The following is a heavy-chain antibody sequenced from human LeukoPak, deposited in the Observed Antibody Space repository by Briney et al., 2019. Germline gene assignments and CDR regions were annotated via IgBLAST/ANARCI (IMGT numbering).Heavy chain of an antibody. V-gene: IGHV3-23*01. D-gene: IGHD3-22*01. CDR1: GFTFSTYA. CDR3: AKHYDISGYYPY. J-gene: IGHJ4*02. CDR2: ISGGGGST. Sequence: GGSLRLSCAASGFTFSTYAMSWVRQAPGKGLEWVSAISGGGGSTHYADSAKGRFTISRDNSKNTLFLQMSSLRADDTAIYYCAKHYDISGYYPYWGQGTLVTVSS.